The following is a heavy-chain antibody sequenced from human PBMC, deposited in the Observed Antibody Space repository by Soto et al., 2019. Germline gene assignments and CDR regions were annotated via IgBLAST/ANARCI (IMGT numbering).Heavy chain of an antibody. J-gene: IGHJ4*02. D-gene: IGHD3-22*01. Sequence: EVQLVESGVGLVQPGESLTLSCAASGFTFSSYWMHWVRQAPGKGLVWVSRIKSDGSGTYYADSVKGRLTISRDNGKNTIYVQMNSLRVEDTAVYFCAMGDGDRYDGNGYLGRHWGQGTLVTDSS. CDR2: IKSDGSGT. CDR1: GFTFSSYW. CDR3: AMGDGDRYDGNGYLGRH. V-gene: IGHV3-74*01.